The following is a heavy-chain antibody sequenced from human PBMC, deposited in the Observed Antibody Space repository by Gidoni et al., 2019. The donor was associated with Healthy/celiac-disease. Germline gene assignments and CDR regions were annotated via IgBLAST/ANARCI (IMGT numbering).Heavy chain of an antibody. V-gene: IGHV4-34*01. CDR1: GGSFSGYY. D-gene: IGHD6-19*01. CDR3: ARGRRLAVASRSWFDP. CDR2: INHSGST. Sequence: QVQLQQWGAGRLKPSETLSLTCAVYGGSFSGYYWRWIRPPPGKGLEWLGEINHSGSTNYNPSLKSRVTISVDTSKNQFSLKLSSVTAADTAVYYCARGRRLAVASRSWFDPWGQGTLVTVSS. J-gene: IGHJ5*02.